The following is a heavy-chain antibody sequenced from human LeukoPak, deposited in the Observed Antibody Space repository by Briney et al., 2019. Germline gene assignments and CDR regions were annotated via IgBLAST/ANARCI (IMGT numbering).Heavy chain of an antibody. Sequence: TGGSLRLSCAASGFTVSSNYMSWVRQAPGKGLEWVSVIYSGGSTYYADSVKGRFTISRDNSKNTLYLQMNSLRAEDTAVYYCARDYDSSGIDYWGQGTLVTVSS. CDR2: IYSGGST. D-gene: IGHD3-22*01. J-gene: IGHJ4*02. CDR3: ARDYDSSGIDY. V-gene: IGHV3-66*01. CDR1: GFTVSSNY.